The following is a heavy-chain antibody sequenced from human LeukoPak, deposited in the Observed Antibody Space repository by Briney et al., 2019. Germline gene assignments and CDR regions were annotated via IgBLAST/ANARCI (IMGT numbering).Heavy chain of an antibody. V-gene: IGHV1-2*02. D-gene: IGHD2-2*01. CDR3: ARPLETGQYQLPSPFGI. Sequence: ASVKVSCKASGYTFTGYYMHWVRQAPGQGLEWMGWINPNSGGTNYAQKFQGRVTMTRDTSISTAYMELSRLRSDDTAVYYCARPLETGQYQLPSPFGIWGQGTMVTVSS. CDR1: GYTFTGYY. CDR2: INPNSGGT. J-gene: IGHJ3*02.